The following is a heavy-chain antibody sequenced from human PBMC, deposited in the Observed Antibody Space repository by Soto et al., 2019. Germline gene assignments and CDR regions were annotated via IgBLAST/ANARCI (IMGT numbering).Heavy chain of an antibody. CDR1: GYTFSNYG. CDR2: ISAYNGNT. CDR3: AREGLLPYYYYGMVV. Sequence: ASVKVSCKASGYTFSNYGITWVRQAPGQGLEWMGWISAYNGNTNYAQKLQGRVTMTTDTSTNTVYMELRSLRSDDTAVYYCAREGLLPYYYYGMVVWGQGTTVTVSS. V-gene: IGHV1-18*01. D-gene: IGHD2-15*01. J-gene: IGHJ6*02.